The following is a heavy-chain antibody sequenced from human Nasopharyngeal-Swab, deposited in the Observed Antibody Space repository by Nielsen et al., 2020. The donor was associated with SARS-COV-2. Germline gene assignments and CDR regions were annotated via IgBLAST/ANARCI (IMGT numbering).Heavy chain of an antibody. CDR2: IYHTGTT. V-gene: IGHV4-59*01. J-gene: IGHJ4*02. D-gene: IGHD3-22*01. Sequence: WIRQRQGKGLEWIGYIYHTGTTNYNPSLKSRVITSIDTSKNQFSVKLSSVAAADTAVYYCAVILYESSGYWVDYWGQGTLVTVSS. CDR3: AVILYESSGYWVDY.